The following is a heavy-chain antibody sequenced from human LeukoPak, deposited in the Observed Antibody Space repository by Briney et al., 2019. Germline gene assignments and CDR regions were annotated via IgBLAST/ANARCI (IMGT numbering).Heavy chain of an antibody. V-gene: IGHV1-18*01. D-gene: IGHD3-3*01. CDR1: GYTFTSYG. J-gene: IGHJ6*02. Sequence: ASVKVTCEASGYTFTSYGISWVRQAPGQGLEWMGWISAYNGNTNYAQKLQGRVTMTTDTSTSTAYVELRSLRSDDTAVYYCALDGTIFGVVTPDYYGMDVWGQGTTVTVSS. CDR3: ALDGTIFGVVTPDYYGMDV. CDR2: ISAYNGNT.